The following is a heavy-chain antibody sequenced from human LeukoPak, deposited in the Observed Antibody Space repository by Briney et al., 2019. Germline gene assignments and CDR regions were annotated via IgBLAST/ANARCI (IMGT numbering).Heavy chain of an antibody. V-gene: IGHV3-23*01. J-gene: IGHJ4*02. CDR1: GFTFSTYA. CDR2: ISGRGDSI. Sequence: GGSLWLCCAASGFTFSTYAMTWIRQAPGKGLEWVSAISGRGDSIYYTDSVKGRFTISRDNSKNTLFLQMNSLRAEDTAVYFCAKNAREGGPYYDYWGQGTLVTVSS. D-gene: IGHD1-26*01. CDR3: AKNAREGGPYYDY.